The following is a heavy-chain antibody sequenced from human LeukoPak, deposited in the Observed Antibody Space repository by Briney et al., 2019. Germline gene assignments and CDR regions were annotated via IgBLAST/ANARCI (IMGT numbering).Heavy chain of an antibody. CDR1: GFTFINAW. CDR2: IKAKAHGGTI. J-gene: IGHJ4*02. CDR3: TTDGVGVEGATYDN. D-gene: IGHD1-26*01. V-gene: IGHV3-15*01. Sequence: RGSLRLSCAASGFTFINAWMAWVRQAPGKGLEWVGRIKAKAHGGTIEYAAPVKGRFTISRDDSKNTLYLQMNSLKTEDTAVYYCTTDGVGVEGATYDNWGQGTLVSVSS.